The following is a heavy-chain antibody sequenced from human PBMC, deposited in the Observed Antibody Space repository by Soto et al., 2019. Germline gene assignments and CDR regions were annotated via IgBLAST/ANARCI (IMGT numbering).Heavy chain of an antibody. D-gene: IGHD1-1*01. CDR3: ARGAGYAFDS. CDR1: GFTFSSYW. V-gene: IGHV3-7*01. Sequence: EVQVVESGGGLVQPGGSLRLSCAASGFTFSSYWMRWVRQAPGKGLEWVADIKEDGSAKNYVDSLKGRFTISRDNAKNPLYLQMEGLRAEETAAYYCARGAGYAFDSRGQGTLVTVSS. CDR2: IKEDGSAK. J-gene: IGHJ4*02.